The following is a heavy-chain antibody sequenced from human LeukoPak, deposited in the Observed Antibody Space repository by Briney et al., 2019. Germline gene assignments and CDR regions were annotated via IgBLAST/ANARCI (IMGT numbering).Heavy chain of an antibody. CDR2: IKQDGSEK. CDR1: GFTFSSYW. Sequence: GGSLRLSCAASGFTFSSYWMSWVRQAPGKGLEWVANIKQDGSEKYYVDSVKGRFTISGDNAKNSLYLQMNSLRAEDTAVYYCARVTHSSGWSPYYYYYMDVWGKGTTVTISS. CDR3: ARVTHSSGWSPYYYYYMDV. J-gene: IGHJ6*03. V-gene: IGHV3-7*01. D-gene: IGHD6-19*01.